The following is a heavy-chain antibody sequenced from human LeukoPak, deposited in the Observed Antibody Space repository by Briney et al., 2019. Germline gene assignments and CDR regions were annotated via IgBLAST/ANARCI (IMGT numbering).Heavy chain of an antibody. J-gene: IGHJ4*02. Sequence: GESLKISCKGSGYSINNYWIGWVRQMPGKGLEWMGIIYPADSDIRYSPSFQGQVTISADKSISTAYLQWSSLKASDTALYYCARPDRGISSGFDYWGQGTLVTVSS. CDR2: IYPADSDI. CDR1: GYSINNYW. V-gene: IGHV5-51*01. CDR3: ARPDRGISSGFDY. D-gene: IGHD6-19*01.